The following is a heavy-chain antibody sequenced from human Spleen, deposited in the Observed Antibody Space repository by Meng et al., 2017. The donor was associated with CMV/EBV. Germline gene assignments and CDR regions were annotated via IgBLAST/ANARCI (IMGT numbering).Heavy chain of an antibody. Sequence: CKASEGNVRPYAVTWVRQAPGQGLEWMGRIIPIYGTTNYAQKFQGRVTITTDESTGTAYMELSSLRSEDAAFYYCARSCNGNTCPFDFWGQGTLVTVSS. CDR3: ARSCNGNTCPFDF. CDR2: IIPIYGTT. D-gene: IGHD2/OR15-2a*01. J-gene: IGHJ4*02. V-gene: IGHV1-69*05. CDR1: EGNVRPYA.